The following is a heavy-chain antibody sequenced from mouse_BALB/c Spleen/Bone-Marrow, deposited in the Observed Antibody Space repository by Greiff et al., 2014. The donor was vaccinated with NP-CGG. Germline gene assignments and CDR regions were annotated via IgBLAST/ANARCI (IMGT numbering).Heavy chain of an antibody. V-gene: IGHV1-39*01. CDR1: GYSFSGYN. Sequence: LVESGPELEKPGASVKISCKASGYSFSGYNLNWVKQSNGQSLEWIGNIDPYYGDTTYNQKFKGKATLTVDRSSSTAYMQLKSLTSEGPAVYYCARKAYYTNWWYFDVWGAGTTVTVSS. CDR2: IDPYYGDT. CDR3: ARKAYYTNWWYFDV. J-gene: IGHJ1*01. D-gene: IGHD2-5*01.